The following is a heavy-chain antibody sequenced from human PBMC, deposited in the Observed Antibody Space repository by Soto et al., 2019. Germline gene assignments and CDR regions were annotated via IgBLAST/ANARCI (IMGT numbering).Heavy chain of an antibody. Sequence: QVQLQQSGPGLVKPSQTLSLTCAISGESVSTNSATWDWIRQSPSRGLEWLGRTYYRSKWYHDYAVSLKGRXPXTXXTSNNQLSLQLNSVTPDDTAVYYCARLIGDSWLDSWGQGPLVTVSS. V-gene: IGHV6-1*01. D-gene: IGHD2-8*01. CDR3: ARLIGDSWLDS. J-gene: IGHJ5*01. CDR2: TYYRSKWYH. CDR1: GESVSTNSAT.